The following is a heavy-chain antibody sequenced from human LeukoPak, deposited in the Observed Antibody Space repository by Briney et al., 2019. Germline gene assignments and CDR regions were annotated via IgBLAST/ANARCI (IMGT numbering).Heavy chain of an antibody. D-gene: IGHD3-10*02. J-gene: IGHJ4*02. CDR3: AKDTMFGDYFDY. V-gene: IGHV3-23*01. CDR2: VSASGDVT. Sequence: GGSLRLSCAASGFTFSKFPMGWVRQAPGRGLEWVSAVSASGDVTFYADSLRGRFTISRDNSKNTLYLQMNSLRAEDTAVYYCAKDTMFGDYFDYWGQGTLVTVSS. CDR1: GFTFSKFP.